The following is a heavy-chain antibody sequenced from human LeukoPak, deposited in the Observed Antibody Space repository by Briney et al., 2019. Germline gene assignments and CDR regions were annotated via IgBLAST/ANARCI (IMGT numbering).Heavy chain of an antibody. CDR3: ATISGSYPDWDY. CDR2: ISSNATYK. D-gene: IGHD1-26*01. V-gene: IGHV3-21*06. J-gene: IGHJ4*02. Sequence: PGGSLRLSCAASGFTFSLYSMNWVRQAPGKGLEWVSSISSNATYKYYADSVRGRFTISRDNDKNLLYLQTDSLRVEDTAVYYCATISGSYPDWDYWGQGILVTVSS. CDR1: GFTFSLYS.